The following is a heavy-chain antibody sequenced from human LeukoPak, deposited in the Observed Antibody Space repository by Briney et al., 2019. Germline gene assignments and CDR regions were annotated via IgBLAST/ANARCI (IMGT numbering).Heavy chain of an antibody. Sequence: SETLSLTCTVSGYSISSGYYWGWIRQPPGKGLEWIGSIYHSGRTYYNPSLKSRVTISVDTSKNQFSLKLSSVTAADTAVYYCARIHVWGSYRDDFDYWGQGTLVTVSS. CDR1: GYSISSGYY. D-gene: IGHD3-16*02. CDR3: ARIHVWGSYRDDFDY. J-gene: IGHJ4*02. CDR2: IYHSGRT. V-gene: IGHV4-38-2*02.